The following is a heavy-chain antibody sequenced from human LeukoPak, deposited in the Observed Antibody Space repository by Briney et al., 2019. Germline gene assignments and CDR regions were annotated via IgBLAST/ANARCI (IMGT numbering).Heavy chain of an antibody. V-gene: IGHV3-7*03. Sequence: GGSLRLSCEGSAFIFSGHWMNWVRQTPGKGLEWVASIKEDGSERQYVDSVKGRFSISRDNTKGSLFLQLNSLRAEDTAVYYCAREMATDRDYWGRGTLVTVSS. CDR1: AFIFSGHW. D-gene: IGHD5-24*01. CDR3: AREMATDRDY. J-gene: IGHJ4*02. CDR2: IKEDGSER.